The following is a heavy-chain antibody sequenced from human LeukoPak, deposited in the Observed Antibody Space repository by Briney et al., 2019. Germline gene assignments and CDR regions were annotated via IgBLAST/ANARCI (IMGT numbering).Heavy chain of an antibody. V-gene: IGHV4-61*01. CDR3: ARAPSFCGGDCYWYFDL. J-gene: IGHJ2*01. Sequence: SETLSLTCTVSGGSVSSGSYYWSWIRQPPGKGLEWIGSMYYSGSPKYNPSLKSRVTISIDTSKNQFSLKLSAVTAADTAVYYCARAPSFCGGDCYWYFDLWGRGTLVTVSS. D-gene: IGHD2-21*02. CDR2: MYYSGSP. CDR1: GGSVSSGSYY.